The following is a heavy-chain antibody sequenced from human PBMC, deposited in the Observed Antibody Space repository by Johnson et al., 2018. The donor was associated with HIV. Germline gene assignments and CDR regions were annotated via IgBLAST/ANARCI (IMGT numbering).Heavy chain of an antibody. CDR3: ARGLNCTNGVCYTWAFDI. V-gene: IGHV3-64*01. CDR1: GFTLSSYG. CDR2: ISSNGGST. D-gene: IGHD2-8*01. J-gene: IGHJ3*02. Sequence: MQLVESGGGLVQPGGSLRLSCAASGFTLSSYGMHWVRQAPGKGLEYVSAISSNGGSTYYANSVKGRFTISRDNSKNTLYLQMNSLRAEDTAVYYCARGLNCTNGVCYTWAFDIWGQGTMVTVSS.